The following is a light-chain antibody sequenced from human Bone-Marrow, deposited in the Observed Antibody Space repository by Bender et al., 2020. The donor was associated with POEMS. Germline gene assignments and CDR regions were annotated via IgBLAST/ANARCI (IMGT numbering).Light chain of an antibody. Sequence: QSVLTQPPSASGTPGQRVTISCSGSSSNIGTYYVYWYQQFPGTAPKILIYKNDQRPSGVPDRFSGSKSGTSASLAISGLRSEDEADYYCAAWDDSLRGAVFGGGTQLSVL. CDR2: KND. CDR3: AAWDDSLRGAV. CDR1: SSNIGTYY. V-gene: IGLV1-47*01. J-gene: IGLJ7*01.